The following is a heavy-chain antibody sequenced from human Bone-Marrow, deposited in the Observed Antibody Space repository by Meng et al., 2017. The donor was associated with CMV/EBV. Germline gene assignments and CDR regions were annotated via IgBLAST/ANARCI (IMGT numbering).Heavy chain of an antibody. CDR3: ASSMTIFGVVVFGMDV. CDR2: IIPIFGTP. D-gene: IGHD3-3*01. V-gene: IGHV1-69*05. J-gene: IGHJ6*02. CDR1: GGTFSSYA. Sequence: SVKVSCKASGGTFSSYAISWVRQAPGQGLEWMGGIIPIFGTPNYAQKFQGRVTITTDESTSTAYMELSSLRAEDTAVYYCASSMTIFGVVVFGMDVWGQGTTVTVSS.